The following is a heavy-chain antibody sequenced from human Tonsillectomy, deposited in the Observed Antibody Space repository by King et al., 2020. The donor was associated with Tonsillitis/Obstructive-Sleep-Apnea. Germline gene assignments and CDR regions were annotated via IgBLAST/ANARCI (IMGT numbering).Heavy chain of an antibody. V-gene: IGHV4-30-2*01. J-gene: IGHJ6*02. CDR2: IYHSGST. D-gene: IGHD1-1*01. Sequence: QLQESGSGLVKPSQTLSLTCAVSGGSISSGGYSWRWIRQPPGKGLEWIGYIYHSGSTYYNPSLRSRVTISVDRSKNQFSLKLSSVTAADTAVYYCATEAGNYYGMDVWGQGTTVTVSS. CDR1: GGSISSGGYS. CDR3: ATEAGNYYGMDV.